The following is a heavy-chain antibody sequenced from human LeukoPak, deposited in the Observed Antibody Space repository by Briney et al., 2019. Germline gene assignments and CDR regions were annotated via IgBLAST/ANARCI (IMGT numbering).Heavy chain of an antibody. D-gene: IGHD7-27*01. CDR2: IYYSGST. V-gene: IGHV4-31*03. Sequence: SETLSLTCTVSGGSISSGGYYWSWIRQHPGKGLEWIGYIYYSGSTYYNPSLKSRITISIDTSKNHFSLKLSSVTAADTAVYYCTRDAGAGDWYFDLWGRGTLVTVSS. J-gene: IGHJ2*01. CDR1: GGSISSGGYY. CDR3: TRDAGAGDWYFDL.